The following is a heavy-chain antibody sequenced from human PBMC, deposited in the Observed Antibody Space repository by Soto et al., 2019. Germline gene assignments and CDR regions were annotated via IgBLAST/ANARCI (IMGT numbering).Heavy chain of an antibody. CDR2: IYHSGST. D-gene: IGHD3-3*01. CDR1: GGSISSGGYS. CDR3: ASITIFGVDV. V-gene: IGHV4-30-2*01. J-gene: IGHJ6*02. Sequence: PSETLSLTCAVSGGSISSGGYSWSWIRQPPGKGLEWIGYIYHSGSTYYNPSLKSRVTISVDRSKNQFSLKLSSVTAADTAVYYCASITIFGVDVWGQGTTVTVSS.